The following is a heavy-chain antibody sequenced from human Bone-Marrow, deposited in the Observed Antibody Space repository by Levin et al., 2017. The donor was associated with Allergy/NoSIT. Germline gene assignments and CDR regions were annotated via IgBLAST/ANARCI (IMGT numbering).Heavy chain of an antibody. CDR1: GFTFSSYG. J-gene: IGHJ3*02. CDR2: IWYDGSNK. Sequence: GGSLRLSCAASGFTFSSYGMHWVRQAPGKGLEWVAVIWYDGSNKYYADSVKGRFTISRDNSKNTLYLQMNSLRAEDTAVYYCARDQGDIVVVVAATYAFDIWGQGTMVTVSS. V-gene: IGHV3-33*01. CDR3: ARDQGDIVVVVAATYAFDI. D-gene: IGHD2-15*01.